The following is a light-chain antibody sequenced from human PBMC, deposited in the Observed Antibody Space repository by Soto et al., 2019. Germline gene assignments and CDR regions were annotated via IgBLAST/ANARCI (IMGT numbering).Light chain of an antibody. V-gene: IGLV2-14*02. J-gene: IGLJ2*01. Sequence: QSALTQPASVSGSPEQSITISCTGTSNDVGRYNLVSWYQQHPGKAPKVMIYEATKRPSGVSNRFSGSKSGSTASLTISGLQAEDEADYYCSSYTTSITLVFGGGTKLTVL. CDR3: SSYTTSITLV. CDR2: EAT. CDR1: SNDVGRYNL.